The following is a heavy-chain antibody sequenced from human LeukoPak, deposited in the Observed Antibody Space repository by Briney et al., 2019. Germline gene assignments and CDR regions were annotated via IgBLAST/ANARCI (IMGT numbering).Heavy chain of an antibody. Sequence: SVKVSCKASGGTFSSYAISWVRQAPGQGLEWMGGIIPIFGTANYAQKFQGRVTIPADASTSTAYMELSSLRSEDTAVYYCARAGITIFGVRGGFDYWGQGTLVTVSS. D-gene: IGHD3-3*01. CDR3: ARAGITIFGVRGGFDY. V-gene: IGHV1-69*13. CDR1: GGTFSSYA. CDR2: IIPIFGTA. J-gene: IGHJ4*02.